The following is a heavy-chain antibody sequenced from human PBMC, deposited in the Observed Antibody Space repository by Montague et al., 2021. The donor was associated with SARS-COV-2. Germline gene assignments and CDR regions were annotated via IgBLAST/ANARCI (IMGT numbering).Heavy chain of an antibody. CDR2: TYYRSKWYN. D-gene: IGHD1-26*01. CDR1: GDSVSRNSGS. V-gene: IGHV6-1*01. CDR3: TYHSGSYVWFDP. J-gene: IGHJ5*02. Sequence: CAISGDSVSRNSGSWNWIRQSPSRGLEWLGRTYYRSKWYNDYSVSVKSRITINPDTSKNQFSLQLNSVTPEDTAMYYCTYHSGSYVWFDPWGQGILVIVSS.